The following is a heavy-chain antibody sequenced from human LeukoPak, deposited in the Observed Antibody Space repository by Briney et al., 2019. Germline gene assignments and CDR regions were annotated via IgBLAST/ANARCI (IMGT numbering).Heavy chain of an antibody. V-gene: IGHV4-34*01. CDR2: INHSGST. D-gene: IGHD2-2*01. CDR3: ARGYCSSTSCYYGMDV. J-gene: IGHJ6*04. Sequence: SETLSLTCAVYGGSFSGYYWSWTRQPPGKGLEWIGEINHSGSTNYNPSLKSRVTISVDTSKNQFSLKLSSVTAADTAVYYCARGYCSSTSCYYGMDVWGKGTTVTVSS. CDR1: GGSFSGYY.